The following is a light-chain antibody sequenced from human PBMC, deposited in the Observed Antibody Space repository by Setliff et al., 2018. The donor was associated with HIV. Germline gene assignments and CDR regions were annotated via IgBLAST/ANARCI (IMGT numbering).Light chain of an antibody. CDR2: EVT. V-gene: IGLV2-14*01. J-gene: IGLJ2*01. Sequence: QSALAQPASVSGSPGQSITISCTGTSSDAGGYKYVSWYQQYPGKAPKLIIYEVTNRPSGVSNRFSGSKSGNTASLTISGLQTEDEADYYCNSFTSSSAYVLFGGGTKVTVL. CDR1: SSDAGGYKY. CDR3: NSFTSSSAYVL.